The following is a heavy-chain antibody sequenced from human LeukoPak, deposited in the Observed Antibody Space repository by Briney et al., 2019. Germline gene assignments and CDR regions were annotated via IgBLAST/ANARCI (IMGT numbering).Heavy chain of an antibody. CDR3: AKEHIVVVPDAFDI. D-gene: IGHD2-21*01. CDR2: ISGSGSMA. V-gene: IGHV3-23*01. CDR1: GLTCGYV. Sequence: GGSLRLSCVGSGLTCGYVLAWVRQAPGKGLEWISAISGSGSMAYYADSVKDRFTISRDNSKNTLYLQMNSLRAEDTAVYYCAKEHIVVVPDAFDIWGQGTMVTVSS. J-gene: IGHJ3*02.